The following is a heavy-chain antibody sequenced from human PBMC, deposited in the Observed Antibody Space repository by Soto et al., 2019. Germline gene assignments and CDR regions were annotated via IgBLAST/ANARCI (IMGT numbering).Heavy chain of an antibody. J-gene: IGHJ4*02. CDR2: IYSGGST. CDR3: ARERGDEVVGFDY. Sequence: GGSLRLSCAASGFTVSSNYMSWVRQAPGKGLEWVSVIYSGGSTYYADSVKGRFTISRDNSKNTLYLQMNSLRAEDTAVYYCARERGDEVVGFDYWGQGTLVTVSS. V-gene: IGHV3-53*01. CDR1: GFTVSSNY. D-gene: IGHD2-2*01.